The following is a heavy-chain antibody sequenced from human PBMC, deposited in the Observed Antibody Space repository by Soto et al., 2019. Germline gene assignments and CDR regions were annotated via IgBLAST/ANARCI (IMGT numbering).Heavy chain of an antibody. CDR1: GFTFSSYS. V-gene: IGHV3-21*01. D-gene: IGHD4-17*01. CDR3: ARDQRLGGDYVGDY. J-gene: IGHJ4*02. Sequence: PGGSLRLSCAASGFTFSSYSMNWVRQAPGKGLEWVSSISSSSSYIYYADSVKGRFTISRDNAKNSLYLQMNSLRAEDTAVYYCARDQRLGGDYVGDYWGQGTLVTVSS. CDR2: ISSSSSYI.